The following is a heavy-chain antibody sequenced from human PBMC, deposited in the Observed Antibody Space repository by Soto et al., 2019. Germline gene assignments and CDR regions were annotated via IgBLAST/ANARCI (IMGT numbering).Heavy chain of an antibody. CDR1: GFTFSDYA. D-gene: IGHD1-20*01. V-gene: IGHV3-23*01. CDR3: AKDAIPYNGRNDAFDI. Sequence: EVQLLESGGGLVQPGGSLRLSCAASGFTFSDYAMYWVRQTPGKGLEWVSAVSGDGGSTFYPDSVKGRFTISRDNSKSTLFLQMNSLGAEDTAVYYCAKDAIPYNGRNDAFDIWGLGTMVTVSS. J-gene: IGHJ3*02. CDR2: VSGDGGST.